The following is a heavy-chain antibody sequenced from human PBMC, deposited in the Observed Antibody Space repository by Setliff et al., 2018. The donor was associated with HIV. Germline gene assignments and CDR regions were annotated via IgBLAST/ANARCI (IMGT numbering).Heavy chain of an antibody. CDR3: ARGVRYYFDH. Sequence: SETLSLTCTVSGGSISSHYWSWIRQPPGKGLEWIGYIYYSGSTYYNPSLKSRVTISVDTSKNQFSLKLRSVTAADTAVYYCARGVRYYFDHWGQGTPVTVSS. CDR1: GGSISSHY. J-gene: IGHJ4*02. V-gene: IGHV4-59*11. CDR2: IYYSGST.